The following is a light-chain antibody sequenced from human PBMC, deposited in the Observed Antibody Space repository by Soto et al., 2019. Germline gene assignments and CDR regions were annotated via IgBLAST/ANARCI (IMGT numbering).Light chain of an antibody. CDR3: QQYDSFRN. V-gene: IGKV1-5*03. Sequence: DMQMTQSPSTLSASVGDRVTITCRASPNIVDWLAWYQQKPGKAPKLLVYRASSLDSGVPSRFSGSGSGTEFTLTISSLQPDDFAAYYCQQYDSFRNFGGGTKVQMK. CDR1: PNIVDW. J-gene: IGKJ4*01. CDR2: RAS.